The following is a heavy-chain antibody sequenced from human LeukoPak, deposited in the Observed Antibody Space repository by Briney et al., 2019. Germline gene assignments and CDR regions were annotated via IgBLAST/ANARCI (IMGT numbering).Heavy chain of an antibody. CDR3: ARQKAPVGAFDI. CDR1: GYTFTGYY. J-gene: IGHJ3*02. Sequence: ASVKVSCKASGYTFTGYYMHWVRQAPGQGLEWMGWINPNSGGTNYAQKFQGRVTMTRDTSISTAYMELSRLRSDDTAVYYCARQKAPVGAFDIWGQGTMVTVSS. CDR2: INPNSGGT. V-gene: IGHV1-2*02.